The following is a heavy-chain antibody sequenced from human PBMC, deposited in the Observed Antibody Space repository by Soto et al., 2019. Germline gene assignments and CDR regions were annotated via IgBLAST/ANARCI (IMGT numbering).Heavy chain of an antibody. CDR1: GGSISSGDYY. CDR2: IYYSGST. V-gene: IGHV4-30-4*02. Sequence: SETLSLTCTVSGGSISSGDYYWSWIRQPPGKGLEWIGYIYYSGSTYYNPSLKSRVTISVDTSRDQFSLNLISVTAADTAVYYCVRGGVMITFGGVVVAPYYDSWGQGTLVTVSS. J-gene: IGHJ4*02. CDR3: VRGGVMITFGGVVVAPYYDS. D-gene: IGHD3-16*02.